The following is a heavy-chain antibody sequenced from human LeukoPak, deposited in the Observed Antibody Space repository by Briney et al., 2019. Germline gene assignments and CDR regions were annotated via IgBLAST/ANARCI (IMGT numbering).Heavy chain of an antibody. Sequence: GRSLRHSCAASGFTFSSYVMRRVRQAPGKGLEWVAVISSDGSNKHYADSVKGRFTISRDNSKNTLCLQMNSLRVEDTAVYYCAKGDGYNLRVSHWGQGTLVTVSS. D-gene: IGHD5-24*01. V-gene: IGHV3-30*18. J-gene: IGHJ4*02. CDR2: ISSDGSNK. CDR1: GFTFSSYV. CDR3: AKGDGYNLRVSH.